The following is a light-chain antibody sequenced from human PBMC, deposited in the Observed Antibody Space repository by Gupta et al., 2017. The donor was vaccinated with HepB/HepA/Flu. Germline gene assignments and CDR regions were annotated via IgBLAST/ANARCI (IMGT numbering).Light chain of an antibody. CDR1: PTLYSSENRNNF. V-gene: IGKV4-1*01. CDR3: HQYFRTPYT. CDR2: WAF. J-gene: IGKJ2*01. Sequence: IVMSQSPDSLAVSLGERATITCKSSPTLYSSENRNNFLAWYQKRPGQPPRLLLYWAFTRESGVPERFTGSGSGTEVTRTIRNLQAEDVAVYFCHQYFRTPYTFGQGTKLQIK.